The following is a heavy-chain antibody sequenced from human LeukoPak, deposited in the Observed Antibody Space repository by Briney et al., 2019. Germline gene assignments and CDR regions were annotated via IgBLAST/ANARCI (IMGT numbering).Heavy chain of an antibody. CDR1: GYPLNNAYY. D-gene: IGHD2-2*01. V-gene: IGHV4-38-2*01. Sequence: PSETLSLTCGVSGYPLNNAYYWVWIRQPPGKGLEWIGSLYHPDSTYYNPSLKSRVTMSVDTSRNQFSLRLSFVTAAGTAVYYCARQYDSYFYYYLDLWGTGTTVTVSS. CDR3: ARQYDSYFYYYLDL. J-gene: IGHJ6*03. CDR2: LYHPDST.